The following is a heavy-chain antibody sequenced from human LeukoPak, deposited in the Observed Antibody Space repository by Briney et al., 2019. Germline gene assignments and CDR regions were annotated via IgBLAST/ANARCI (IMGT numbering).Heavy chain of an antibody. J-gene: IGHJ4*02. CDR2: FYYSGST. CDR1: GGSITSSSYY. Sequence: PSETLSLTCTVSGGSITSSSYYWGWIRQPPGKGLQWIGSFYYSGSTYYNPSLKSRVTIYVDTSKNQFSLKLSSVTAADTAVYYCARGRRDGYNLEYFDKWGQGTLVTVSS. D-gene: IGHD5-24*01. CDR3: ARGRRDGYNLEYFDK. V-gene: IGHV4-39*01.